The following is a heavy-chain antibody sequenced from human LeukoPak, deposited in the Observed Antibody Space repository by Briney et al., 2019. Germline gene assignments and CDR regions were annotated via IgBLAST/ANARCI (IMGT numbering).Heavy chain of an antibody. V-gene: IGHV4-30-2*01. CDR1: GGSISSGGYS. Sequence: SSQTLSLTCAVPGGSISSGGYSWSWIRQPPGKGLEWIGYIYHSGSTYYNPSLRSRVTISVDRSNNQFSLKLTSVTAADTAVYYCASNMEDGAFDIWGQGTMVTVSS. CDR3: ASNMEDGAFDI. J-gene: IGHJ3*02. D-gene: IGHD3-10*01. CDR2: IYHSGST.